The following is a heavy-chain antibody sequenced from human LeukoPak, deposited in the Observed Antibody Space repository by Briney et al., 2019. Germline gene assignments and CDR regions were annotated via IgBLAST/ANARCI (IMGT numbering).Heavy chain of an antibody. J-gene: IGHJ4*02. D-gene: IGHD2-2*01. Sequence: ASVKVSCKVSGYTLTELSMHWVRQAPGKGLEWMGGFDPEDGETIYAQKFQGRVTMTEDTSTDTAYMELSSLRSEDTAVYYCATAPLGVVAPAAIPFDYWGQGTLVTVSS. CDR3: ATAPLGVVAPAAIPFDY. CDR1: GYTLTELS. V-gene: IGHV1-24*01. CDR2: FDPEDGET.